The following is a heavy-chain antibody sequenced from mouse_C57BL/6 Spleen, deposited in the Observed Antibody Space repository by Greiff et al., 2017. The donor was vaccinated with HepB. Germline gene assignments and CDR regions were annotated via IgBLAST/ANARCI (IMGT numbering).Heavy chain of an antibody. CDR2: IRNKANGYTT. CDR3: ARYYYGSSLPWFAY. Sequence: EVQLVESGGGLVQPGGSLSLSCAASGFTFTDYYMSWVRQPPGKALEWLGFIRNKANGYTTEYSASVKGRFTISRENSQSILYLQMNALRAEDSATYYGARYYYGSSLPWFAYWGQGTLVTVSA. V-gene: IGHV7-3*01. CDR1: GFTFTDYY. J-gene: IGHJ3*01. D-gene: IGHD1-1*01.